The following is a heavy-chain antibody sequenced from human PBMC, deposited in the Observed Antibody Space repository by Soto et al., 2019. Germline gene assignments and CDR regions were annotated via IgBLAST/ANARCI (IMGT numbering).Heavy chain of an antibody. Sequence: SETLSLTCAVSGGSISSGGYYWSWIRQNPGKGLEWIGYIYYSGSTYYNPSLKSRVTISVDTSKNQFSLKLSSVTAADTAVYYCAREAVTDYYYYGMDVWGQGTTVTVSS. CDR1: GGSISSGGYY. CDR3: AREAVTDYYYYGMDV. J-gene: IGHJ6*02. CDR2: IYYSGST. V-gene: IGHV4-31*11. D-gene: IGHD4-17*01.